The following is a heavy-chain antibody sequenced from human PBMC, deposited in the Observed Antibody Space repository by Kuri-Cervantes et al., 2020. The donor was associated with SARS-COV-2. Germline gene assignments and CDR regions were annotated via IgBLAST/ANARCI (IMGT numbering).Heavy chain of an antibody. J-gene: IGHJ3*01. Sequence: GESLKISCAASGFTFSSYGMHWVRQAPGKGLEWVAVIWYGGSTKFYSDSVRGRFIISRDDSKNTLYLQMNSLRAEDTAVYYCARDVAAITTFGMPEMWGQGTMVTVSS. V-gene: IGHV3-33*08. CDR2: IWYGGSTK. CDR1: GFTFSSYG. D-gene: IGHD3-3*01. CDR3: ARDVAAITTFGMPEM.